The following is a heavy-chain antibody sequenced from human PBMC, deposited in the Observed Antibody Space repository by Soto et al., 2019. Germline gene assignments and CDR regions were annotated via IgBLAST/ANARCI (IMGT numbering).Heavy chain of an antibody. Sequence: SETLSLTCSVSGGDISGNYWSWIRQPPGKGLEWIGYIYGSGSTKYSPSLKSRVTISADTSKNQISLKLTSVTAADTADYVCARKRNYYYGMDGCDQGTTGTVSS. CDR3: ARKRNYYYGMDG. CDR2: IYGSGST. V-gene: IGHV4-59*01. CDR1: GGDISGNY. J-gene: IGHJ6*02.